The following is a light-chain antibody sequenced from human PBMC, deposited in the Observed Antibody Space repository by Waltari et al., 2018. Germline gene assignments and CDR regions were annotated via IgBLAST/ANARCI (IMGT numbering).Light chain of an antibody. J-gene: IGKJ4*01. CDR3: QQYNDGLT. V-gene: IGKV3-15*01. Sequence: EVVMTQSPATLSMSPGDSATLSCRASQSVGNYLAWYQQKPGQPPRLLIYDASTTATGIPARFTGSGSGTEFTLTIYSLQSEDFALYYCQQYNDGLTFGGGTKVEI. CDR2: DAS. CDR1: QSVGNY.